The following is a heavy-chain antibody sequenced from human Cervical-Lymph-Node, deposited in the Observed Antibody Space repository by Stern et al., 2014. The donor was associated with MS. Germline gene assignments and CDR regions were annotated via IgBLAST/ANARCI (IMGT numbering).Heavy chain of an antibody. J-gene: IGHJ4*02. CDR1: GITFSSYA. CDR2: ISGSDGST. CDR3: AKVYGSGPFDY. V-gene: IGHV3-23*04. Sequence: VQLVESGGTLVQPGGSLRLSCAASGITFSSYAMSWVRQAPGKGLEWVSVISGSDGSTFYADSVKGRFTISRDNSKNTLFLQMNSLRAEDTAVYYCAKVYGSGPFDYWGQGTLVTVSS. D-gene: IGHD6-19*01.